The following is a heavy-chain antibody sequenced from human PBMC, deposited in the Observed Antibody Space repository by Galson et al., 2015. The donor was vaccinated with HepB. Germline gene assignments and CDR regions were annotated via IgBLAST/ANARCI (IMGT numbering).Heavy chain of an antibody. CDR1: GFTFSSYG. V-gene: IGHV3-33*01. CDR2: IWYDGSNK. Sequence: SLRLSCAASGFTFSSYGMHWVRQAPGKGLEWVAVIWYDGSNKYYADSVKGRFTISRDNSKNTLYLRMNSLRAEDTAVYYCARDGVLTGKITPGDYWGQGTLVTVSS. D-gene: IGHD4-23*01. CDR3: ARDGVLTGKITPGDY. J-gene: IGHJ4*02.